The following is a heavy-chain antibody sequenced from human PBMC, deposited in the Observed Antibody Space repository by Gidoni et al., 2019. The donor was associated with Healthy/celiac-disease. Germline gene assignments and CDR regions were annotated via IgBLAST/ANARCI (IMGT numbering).Heavy chain of an antibody. CDR3: ARGTIVLMVYAIIDP. J-gene: IGHJ5*02. Sequence: YRGSTYYNPSLKSRVTISVDTSKNQFSLKLSSVTAADTAVYYCARGTIVLMVYAIIDPWGQGTLVTVSS. V-gene: IGHV4-31*02. CDR2: YRGST. D-gene: IGHD2-8*01.